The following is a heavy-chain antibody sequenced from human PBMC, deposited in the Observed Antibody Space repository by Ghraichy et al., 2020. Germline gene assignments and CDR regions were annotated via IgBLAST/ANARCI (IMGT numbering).Heavy chain of an antibody. CDR3: AILRRAGWRYDY. D-gene: IGHD2-21*01. CDR1: GFPFSNYA. Sequence: GGSLRLSCAASGFPFSNYAVSWVRQAPGKGLEWVSSISHSGRSAYYADSVKGQFTISRDNSKNTLYLQMNGLRAEDTAIYYCAILRRAGWRYDYWGQGPLITVS. J-gene: IGHJ4*02. V-gene: IGHV3-23*01. CDR2: ISHSGRSA.